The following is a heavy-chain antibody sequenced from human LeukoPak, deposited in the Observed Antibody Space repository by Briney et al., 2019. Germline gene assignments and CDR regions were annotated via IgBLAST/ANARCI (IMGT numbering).Heavy chain of an antibody. D-gene: IGHD7-27*01. CDR3: ARSLPRPSKYSTNWFDVFDI. CDR1: GDSISSASSY. Sequence: PSETLSLTCSVSGDSISSASSYWGWIRQPPGKGLEWIESIHYSGSPYHNPSLKSRVIVSVDPSKNQFSLNLTSVTAADTAVYYCARSLPRPSKYSTNWFDVFDIWGHGTLLTVSS. CDR2: IHYSGSP. J-gene: IGHJ3*02. V-gene: IGHV4-39*01.